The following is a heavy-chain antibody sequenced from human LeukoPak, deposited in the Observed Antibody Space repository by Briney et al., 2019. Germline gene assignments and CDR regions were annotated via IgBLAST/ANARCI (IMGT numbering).Heavy chain of an antibody. Sequence: ASVKVSCKASGYTFTSYYINWVRQATGQGLEWMGWMNPNSGNTGYAQKFQGRVTMTRNTSISTAYMELSSLRSEDTAVYYCARVGCSGGSCYYYFDYWGQGTLGTVSS. D-gene: IGHD2-15*01. V-gene: IGHV1-8*01. CDR2: MNPNSGNT. CDR1: GYTFTSYY. CDR3: ARVGCSGGSCYYYFDY. J-gene: IGHJ4*02.